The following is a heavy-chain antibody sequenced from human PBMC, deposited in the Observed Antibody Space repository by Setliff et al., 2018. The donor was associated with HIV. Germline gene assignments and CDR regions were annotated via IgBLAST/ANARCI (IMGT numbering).Heavy chain of an antibody. J-gene: IGHJ5*02. CDR1: GGSISSGSYF. D-gene: IGHD6-19*01. Sequence: PSETLSLTCTVSGGSISSGSYFWNWIRQPAGKGLEWIGHINTSGSTNYNPSLKSRVTISVDTSKNQFSLKLSSVTAEDTAVYYCAREFTSVAGTRPPFDPWGQGTLVTVSS. CDR3: AREFTSVAGTRPPFDP. CDR2: INTSGST. V-gene: IGHV4-61*09.